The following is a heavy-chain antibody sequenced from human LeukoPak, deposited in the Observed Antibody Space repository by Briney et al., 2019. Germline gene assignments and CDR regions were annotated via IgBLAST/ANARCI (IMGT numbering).Heavy chain of an antibody. CDR1: GFTFSSYW. CDR3: ARDPGSYTSY. CDR2: IKQDGTEK. Sequence: GGSLRLSCAASGFTFSSYWMSWVRQAPGKGLEWVANIKQDGTEKYYADSVKGRFTISRDNARNSQYLQMNSLRVEDTAVYYCARDPGSYTSYWGREPWSPSPQ. J-gene: IGHJ4*02. V-gene: IGHV3-7*01. D-gene: IGHD1-26*01.